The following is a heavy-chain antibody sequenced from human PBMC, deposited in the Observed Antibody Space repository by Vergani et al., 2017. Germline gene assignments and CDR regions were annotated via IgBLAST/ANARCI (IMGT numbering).Heavy chain of an antibody. V-gene: IGHV3-23*01. Sequence: EVQLLESGGGLVQPGGSLRLSCAASGFTFSSYAMSWVRQAPGKGLEWVSAISGSGGSTYYADSVKGRFTISRDNSKNTLYLQMNSLRAEDTAVYYCAGGKKHLRYFDQTYYYYMDVWGKGTTVTVSS. D-gene: IGHD3-9*01. CDR1: GFTFSSYA. CDR2: ISGSGGST. CDR3: AGGKKHLRYFDQTYYYYMDV. J-gene: IGHJ6*03.